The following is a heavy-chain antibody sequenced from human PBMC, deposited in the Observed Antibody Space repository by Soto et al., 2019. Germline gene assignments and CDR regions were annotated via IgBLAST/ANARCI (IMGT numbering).Heavy chain of an antibody. V-gene: IGHV4-34*01. J-gene: IGHJ6*02. CDR2: FSHSGNP. D-gene: IGHD6-25*01. Sequence: QVQLQQWGAGLLKPSETLSLTCAVYGGSLSGYYWSWIRQPPGKALEWIGEFSHSGNPNYNPSLKGRVTISVDTSKSQLFLNLSSVTAADTAMYYCAREVKQRLGYYYIGLDVWGQGTTVTVSS. CDR1: GGSLSGYY. CDR3: AREVKQRLGYYYIGLDV.